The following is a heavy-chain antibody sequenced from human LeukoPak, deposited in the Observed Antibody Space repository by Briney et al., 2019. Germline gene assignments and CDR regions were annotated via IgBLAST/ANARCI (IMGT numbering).Heavy chain of an antibody. V-gene: IGHV4-59*01. CDR1: GGSISSYY. CDR2: IYYSGST. D-gene: IGHD3-10*01. CDR3: ARSTYYYGSGSNDAFDI. J-gene: IGHJ3*02. Sequence: SETLSLTCTVSGGSISSYYWGWIRQPPGKGLEWIGYIYYSGSTNYNPSLKSRVTISVDTSKNQFSLKLSSVTAADTAVYYCARSTYYYGSGSNDAFDIWGQGTMVTVSS.